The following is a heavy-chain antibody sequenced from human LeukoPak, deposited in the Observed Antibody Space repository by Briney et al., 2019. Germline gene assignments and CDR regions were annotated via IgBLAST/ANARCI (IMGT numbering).Heavy chain of an antibody. D-gene: IGHD2-8*01. CDR1: GYTFTGYY. Sequence: ASVKVSCKASGYTFTGYYMHWVRQAPGQGLEWMGWINPNSGGTNYAQKFQGRVTMTRDTSTSTAYMELSRLRSDDTAVYYCARDLPVPMVYATRPTDDYWGQGTLVTVSS. V-gene: IGHV1-2*02. J-gene: IGHJ4*02. CDR2: INPNSGGT. CDR3: ARDLPVPMVYATRPTDDY.